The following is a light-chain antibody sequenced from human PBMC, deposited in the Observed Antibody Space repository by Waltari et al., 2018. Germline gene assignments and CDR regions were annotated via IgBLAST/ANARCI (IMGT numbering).Light chain of an antibody. J-gene: IGLJ2*01. V-gene: IGLV2-23*02. CDR1: SHDVGGYDV. Sequence: QSALTQPASVSGSPGQSITISCPGTSHDVGGYDVVSWYQQLPGKAPKLMIHEVRKRPSGVSNRFSGSKSGNTASLTISGLQAEDEADYYCCSYAGSSSMVFGGGTKLTVL. CDR2: EVR. CDR3: CSYAGSSSMV.